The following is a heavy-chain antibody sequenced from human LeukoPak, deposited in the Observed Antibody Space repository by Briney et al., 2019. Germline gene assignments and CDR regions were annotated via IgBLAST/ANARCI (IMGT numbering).Heavy chain of an antibody. CDR2: INPNSGGT. CDR1: GYTFTGYY. Sequence: GASVKVSCKASGYTFTGYYMHWVRQAPGQGLGWMGWINPNSGGTNYAQKFQGRVTMTRDTSISTAYMELSRLTSDDTAVYYCARDSSGWYRWFDLWGQGTLVTVSS. J-gene: IGHJ5*02. V-gene: IGHV1-2*02. D-gene: IGHD6-19*01. CDR3: ARDSSGWYRWFDL.